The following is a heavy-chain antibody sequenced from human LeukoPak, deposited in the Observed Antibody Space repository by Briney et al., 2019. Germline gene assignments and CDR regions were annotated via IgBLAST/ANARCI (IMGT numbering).Heavy chain of an antibody. V-gene: IGHV1-2*02. Sequence: ASVKVSCKASGYTFTDYYIHWVRQAPGQGLEWMGWINPNSGGTNYAQKFQGRVTMTRDTSITTAYMELSSLRSEDTAVYYCARDIYSGSGNLHWFDPWGQGTLVTVSS. CDR2: INPNSGGT. J-gene: IGHJ5*02. CDR3: ARDIYSGSGNLHWFDP. D-gene: IGHD3-10*01. CDR1: GYTFTDYY.